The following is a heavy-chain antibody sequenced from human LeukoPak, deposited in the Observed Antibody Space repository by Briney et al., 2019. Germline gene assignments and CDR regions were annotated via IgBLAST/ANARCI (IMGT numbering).Heavy chain of an antibody. Sequence: SETLSLTCSVSGGSISPYYWSWIRQPPGKGLEWIGYIYYSGTTNYNPSLKSRVTISVDTSKNQFSLKLSSVTAAVTAVYYCARDRGSAGGFDYWGQGTLVTVSS. CDR1: GGSISPYY. D-gene: IGHD2-15*01. V-gene: IGHV4-59*01. CDR3: ARDRGSAGGFDY. J-gene: IGHJ4*02. CDR2: IYYSGTT.